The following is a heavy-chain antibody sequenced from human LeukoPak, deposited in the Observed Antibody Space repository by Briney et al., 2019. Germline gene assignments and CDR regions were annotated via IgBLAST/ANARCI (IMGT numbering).Heavy chain of an antibody. CDR2: ISGSGGST. CDR1: GFTFSSYA. J-gene: IGHJ5*02. CDR3: AKGAVLRYFDWLSNWFDP. V-gene: IGHV3-23*01. Sequence: GGSLRLSCAASGFTFSSYAMSWVRQAPGKGLEWDSAISGSGGSTYYADSVKGRFTISRDNSKNTLYLQMNSLRAEDTAVYYCAKGAVLRYFDWLSNWFDPWGQGTLVTVSS. D-gene: IGHD3-9*01.